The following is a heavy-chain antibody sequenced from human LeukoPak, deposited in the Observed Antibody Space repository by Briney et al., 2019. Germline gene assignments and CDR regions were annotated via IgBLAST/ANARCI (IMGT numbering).Heavy chain of an antibody. V-gene: IGHV3-11*03. J-gene: IGHJ4*02. Sequence: PGGSLRLSCAASGFTFSDCYMSWIRQTPGKGLEWGSYIGSSNSYTNYADSVKGRFTISRDNAKNSLYLQMNSLRAEDTAVYYCARTQNWYYFDYWGQGTLVTVSS. CDR1: GFTFSDCY. CDR3: ARTQNWYYFDY. D-gene: IGHD2/OR15-2a*01. CDR2: IGSSNSYT.